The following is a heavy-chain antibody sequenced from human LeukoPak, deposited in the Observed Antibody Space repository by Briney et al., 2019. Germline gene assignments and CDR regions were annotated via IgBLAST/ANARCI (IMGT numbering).Heavy chain of an antibody. Sequence: GESLKISCKASGYYFSDNWIGWVRQMPGKGLEWMGVIWPGGSQTKYSSSFQGQVTISADKSINTAYLQWSSLKASDTAIYYCARHGGGNDLPLQHWGQGTLITVSS. CDR1: GYYFSDNW. V-gene: IGHV5-51*01. J-gene: IGHJ1*01. CDR2: IWPGGSQT. D-gene: IGHD5-12*01. CDR3: ARHGGGNDLPLQH.